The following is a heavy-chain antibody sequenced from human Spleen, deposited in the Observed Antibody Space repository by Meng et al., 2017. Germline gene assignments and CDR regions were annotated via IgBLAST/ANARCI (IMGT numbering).Heavy chain of an antibody. V-gene: IGHV4-39*01. Sequence: QLQLQESGPGLVKPSETLSLTCTVSDGSIGSSGYYWGWIRQPPGKGLEWIGSVNYSGRTQYNPSLKSRVTVSIDTSKSQFSLKLTSVTAADTAVYYCVRSSGWVRTGFDPWGQGTLVTVSS. CDR2: VNYSGRT. CDR1: DGSIGSSGYY. D-gene: IGHD6-19*01. J-gene: IGHJ5*02. CDR3: VRSSGWVRTGFDP.